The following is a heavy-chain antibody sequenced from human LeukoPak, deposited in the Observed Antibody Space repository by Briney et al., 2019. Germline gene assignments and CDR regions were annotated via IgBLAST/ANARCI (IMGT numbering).Heavy chain of an antibody. CDR2: ISGSGGST. CDR1: GYTFSSYA. CDR3: AKRRDFWSGYYR. J-gene: IGHJ4*02. D-gene: IGHD3-3*01. V-gene: IGHV3-23*01. Sequence: PGGSLRLSCAASGYTFSSYAMSWVRQAPGKGLEWVSAISGSGGSTYYADSVKGRFTISRDNSKNTLYLQMNSLRAEDTAVYYCAKRRDFWSGYYRWGQGTLVTVSS.